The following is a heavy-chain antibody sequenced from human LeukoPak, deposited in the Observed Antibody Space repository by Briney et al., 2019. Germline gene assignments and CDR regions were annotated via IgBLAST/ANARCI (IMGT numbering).Heavy chain of an antibody. V-gene: IGHV3-7*01. CDR2: IKQDGSEK. D-gene: IGHD3-3*01. J-gene: IGHJ4*02. CDR1: GFTFSSYW. CDR3: ARGRGDYDFWSRGDY. Sequence: GGSLRLSCAASGFTFSSYWMSWVRQAPGKGLEWVANIKQDGSEKYYVDSVKGRFTISRDNAKNSLYLQMNSLRAEDTAVYYCARGRGDYDFWSRGDYWGQGTLVTVSS.